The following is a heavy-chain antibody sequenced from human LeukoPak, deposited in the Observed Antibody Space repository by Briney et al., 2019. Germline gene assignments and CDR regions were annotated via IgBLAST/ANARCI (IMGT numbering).Heavy chain of an antibody. J-gene: IGHJ4*02. D-gene: IGHD4-23*01. CDR2: ISGSDSST. CDR1: GFTFSRFT. CDR3: AKGGGWLYYFDY. V-gene: IGHV3-23*01. Sequence: GGSLRLSCAASGFTFSRFTMNWVRQAPGKGLEWVSGISGSDSSTYYADFVKGRFTISRDNSKNTLYLQMNSLRADDTAVYYCAKGGGWLYYFDYWGQGTLVTVSS.